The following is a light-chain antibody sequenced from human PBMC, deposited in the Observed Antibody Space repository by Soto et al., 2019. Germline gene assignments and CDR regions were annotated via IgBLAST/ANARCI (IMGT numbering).Light chain of an antibody. V-gene: IGKV3-11*01. Sequence: EIVLTQSPATLSLSPGERATLSCRASQSVSSYLAWYQQNPGQAPRLLIYDASNRATGIPARFSGSGTGTDSTRTTPSLYPEDFAVYYCQQRSHTPRGTFGQGTKLEIK. J-gene: IGKJ2*02. CDR3: QQRSHTPRGT. CDR1: QSVSSY. CDR2: DAS.